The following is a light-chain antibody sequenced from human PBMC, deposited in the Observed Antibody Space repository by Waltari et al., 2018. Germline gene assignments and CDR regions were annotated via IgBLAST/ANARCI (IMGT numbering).Light chain of an antibody. Sequence: QIVLTPPPSASASLGASVKPTCILRSGHSGNAIVWHQPQPTKGPRYLMNVNSDGSHTKGDGIPDRFSVSSSGTEHYLIISSLRSDDEGDYYCQSWGTGVMVFGGGTRLTVL. J-gene: IGLJ3*02. V-gene: IGLV4-69*02. CDR3: QSWGTGVMV. CDR2: VNSDGSH. CDR1: SGHSGNA.